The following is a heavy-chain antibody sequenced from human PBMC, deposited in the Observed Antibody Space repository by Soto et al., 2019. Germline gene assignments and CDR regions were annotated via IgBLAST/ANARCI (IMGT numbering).Heavy chain of an antibody. V-gene: IGHV1-18*01. CDR3: ASSYCSGGSCYPTRYYYYGMDV. D-gene: IGHD2-15*01. CDR1: GYTFTSYG. CDR2: ISAYNGNT. J-gene: IGHJ6*02. Sequence: GASVKVSCKASGYTFTSYGISWVRQAPGQGLEWMGWISAYNGNTNYAQKLQGRVTMTTDTSTSTAYMELRSLRSDDTAVYYCASSYCSGGSCYPTRYYYYGMDVWGQGTTVTVSS.